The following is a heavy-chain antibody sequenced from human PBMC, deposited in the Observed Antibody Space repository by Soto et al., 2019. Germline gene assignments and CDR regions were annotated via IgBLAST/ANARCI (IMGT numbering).Heavy chain of an antibody. Sequence: QVQLVQSGAEVKKPGSSVKVSCKASGGTFSSYTISWVRQAPGQGLEWMGRIIPILGIANYAQKFQGRVTITADKSTSTAYTELSSLRSEDTAVYYCAVGIAAAGTRNWFDPWGQGTLVTVSS. CDR2: IIPILGIA. CDR1: GGTFSSYT. V-gene: IGHV1-69*02. CDR3: AVGIAAAGTRNWFDP. J-gene: IGHJ5*02. D-gene: IGHD6-13*01.